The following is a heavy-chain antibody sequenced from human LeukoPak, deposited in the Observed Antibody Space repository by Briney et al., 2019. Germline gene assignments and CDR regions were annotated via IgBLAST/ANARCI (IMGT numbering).Heavy chain of an antibody. D-gene: IGHD2-15*01. CDR3: AKDHPRQGVTAHTPFDY. CDR2: ISSSSSYI. J-gene: IGHJ4*02. CDR1: GFTFSSYS. Sequence: GGSLRLSCAASGFTFSSYSMNWVRQAPGKGLEWVSSISSSSSYIYYPDSVEGRFTISRDNSKNTLYLQMNSLRAEDTAIYYCAKDHPRQGVTAHTPFDYWGQGTLVTVSS. V-gene: IGHV3-21*04.